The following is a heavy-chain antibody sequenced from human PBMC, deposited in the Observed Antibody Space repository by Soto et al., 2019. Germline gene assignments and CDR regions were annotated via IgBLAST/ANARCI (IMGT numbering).Heavy chain of an antibody. D-gene: IGHD2-15*01. Sequence: SETLSLTCTVSGGKISSGCDYWSWIRQHPGKGLEWIGYIYYSGGTYYNPSLKSRVTISVDTSKNQFSLKLSSVTAADTAVYYCARGRVTVAAISHWGQGTLVTVSS. CDR2: IYYSGGT. CDR3: ARGRVTVAAISH. J-gene: IGHJ4*02. CDR1: GGKISSGCDY. V-gene: IGHV4-31*03.